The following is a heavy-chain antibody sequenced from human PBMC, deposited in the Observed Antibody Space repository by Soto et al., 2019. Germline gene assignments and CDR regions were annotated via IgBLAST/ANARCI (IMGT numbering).Heavy chain of an antibody. V-gene: IGHV4-30-2*01. CDR3: AREELRGYSYGYDT. D-gene: IGHD5-18*01. J-gene: IGHJ5*02. Sequence: PSETLSLTCAVSGGSISSGGYSWSWIRQPPGKGLEWIGYIYHSGSTYYNPSLKSRVTISVDRSKNQFSLKLSSVTAADTAVYYCAREELRGYSYGYDTWGQGTLVTVSS. CDR2: IYHSGST. CDR1: GGSISSGGYS.